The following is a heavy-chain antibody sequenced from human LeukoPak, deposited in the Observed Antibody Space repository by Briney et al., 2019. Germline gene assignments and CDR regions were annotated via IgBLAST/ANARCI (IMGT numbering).Heavy chain of an antibody. Sequence: SQTLSLTCTVSGGSISSGSYYWSWIRQPAGKGLEWIGRIYTSGSTNYNPSLKSRVTISVDTSKNQFSLKLSSVTAADTAVYYCARVVQGYCSSTSCYNYYYYYMDVWGKGTTVTVSS. CDR1: GGSISSGSYY. V-gene: IGHV4-61*02. CDR3: ARVVQGYCSSTSCYNYYYYYMDV. J-gene: IGHJ6*03. D-gene: IGHD2-2*02. CDR2: IYTSGST.